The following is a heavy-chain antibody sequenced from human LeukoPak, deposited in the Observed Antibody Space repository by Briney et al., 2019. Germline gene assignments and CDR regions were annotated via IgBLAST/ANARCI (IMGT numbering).Heavy chain of an antibody. J-gene: IGHJ4*02. Sequence: GGSLRLSCAASGFTFSSYWMSWVRQAPGKGLEWVAVIWYDGSNKYYADSVKGRFTISRDNSKNTLYLQMNSLRAEDTAVYYCAKDLGYDSSGYFDYWGQGTLVTVSS. CDR2: IWYDGSNK. V-gene: IGHV3-33*06. CDR3: AKDLGYDSSGYFDY. D-gene: IGHD3-22*01. CDR1: GFTFSSYW.